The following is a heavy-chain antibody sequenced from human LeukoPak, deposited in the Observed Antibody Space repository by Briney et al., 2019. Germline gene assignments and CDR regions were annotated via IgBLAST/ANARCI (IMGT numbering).Heavy chain of an antibody. V-gene: IGHV6-1*01. J-gene: IGHJ4*02. CDR2: TYYRSKWYN. Sequence: QTLSLTCAISGDSVSSNSAAWNWIRQSPSGGLEWLGMTYYRSKWYNEYAVSVESRITTNLDTSKNQFSLQVRSVTPEDTAVYYCAREPGGAPCSGYDPFDSWGQGILVTVSS. CDR1: GDSVSSNSAA. D-gene: IGHD5-12*01. CDR3: AREPGGAPCSGYDPFDS.